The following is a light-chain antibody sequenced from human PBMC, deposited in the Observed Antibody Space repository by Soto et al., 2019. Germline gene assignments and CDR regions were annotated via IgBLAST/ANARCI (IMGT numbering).Light chain of an antibody. CDR3: LLDSKYTWS. CDR2: AAT. Sequence: AIQLTQSPSSLSASVGDRVTITCRASTGIRTDLSWYQQKPGKVPKVMIYAATSLHSGVPSRFSGSGSGTDCTLNICSVQPENFATYECLLDSKYTWSFGQG. J-gene: IGKJ1*01. CDR1: TGIRTD. V-gene: IGKV1-6*01.